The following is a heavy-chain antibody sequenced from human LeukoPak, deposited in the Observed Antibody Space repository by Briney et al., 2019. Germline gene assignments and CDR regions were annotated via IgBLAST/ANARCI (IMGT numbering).Heavy chain of an antibody. CDR3: ARGYCSTTKCYHIDY. J-gene: IGHJ4*02. D-gene: IGHD2-2*01. CDR2: LYSGGST. CDR1: GFTVSSNY. Sequence: GGSLRLSCAASGFTVSSNYMSWVRQAPGKGLEGVSVLYSGGSTYYADSVKGRFTISRDNSKNTVYLQMDTLRAEDTAVYYCARGYCSTTKCYHIDYWDRGTLVTVSS. V-gene: IGHV3-53*01.